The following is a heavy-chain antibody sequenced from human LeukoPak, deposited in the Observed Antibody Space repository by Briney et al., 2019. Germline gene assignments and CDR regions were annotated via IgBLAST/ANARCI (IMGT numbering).Heavy chain of an antibody. D-gene: IGHD3-22*01. CDR3: AAGFYDSSGYYLRGDASDI. J-gene: IGHJ3*02. Sequence: SVKVSCKASGFTFTSSAVQWVRQARGQRLEWIGWIVVGSGNTNYAQKFQERVTITRDMSTSTAYMELSSLRSEDTAVYYCAAGFYDSSGYYLRGDASDIWGQGTMVTVSS. CDR2: IVVGSGNT. CDR1: GFTFTSSA. V-gene: IGHV1-58*01.